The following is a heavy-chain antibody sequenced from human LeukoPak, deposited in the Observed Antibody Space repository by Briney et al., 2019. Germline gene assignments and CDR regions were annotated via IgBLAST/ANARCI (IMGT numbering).Heavy chain of an antibody. CDR3: ARAKCSSWYNWFDP. CDR2: INQDGSEK. V-gene: IGHV3-7*01. Sequence: GGSLRLSCAASGFTFSSCWMSWVRQAPGKGLEWVANINQDGSEKYYVDSVKGRFTISRDNAKNSLYLQMNSLGAEDTAVYYCARAKCSSWYNWFDPWGQGTLVTVSS. CDR1: GFTFSSCW. D-gene: IGHD6-13*01. J-gene: IGHJ5*02.